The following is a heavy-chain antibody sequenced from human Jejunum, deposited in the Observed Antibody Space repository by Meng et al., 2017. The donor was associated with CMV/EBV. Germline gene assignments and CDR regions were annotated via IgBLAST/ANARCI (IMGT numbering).Heavy chain of an antibody. CDR1: ISDDY. V-gene: IGHV4-59*01. CDR2: IYYSGST. J-gene: IGHJ4*02. CDR3: ARSEDAYDSSGHLLYYFDY. Sequence: ISDDYWSWIRQPPGKRLEWIGYIYYSGSTNYNPSLKSRVTISVDTSKNQFSLKLSSVTAADTAVYYCARSEDAYDSSGHLLYYFDYWGQGTLVTVSS. D-gene: IGHD3-22*01.